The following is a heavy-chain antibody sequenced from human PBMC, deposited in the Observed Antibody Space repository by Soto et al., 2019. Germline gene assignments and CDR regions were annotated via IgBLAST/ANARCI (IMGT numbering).Heavy chain of an antibody. CDR1: GFTFSSYG. CDR3: ATGAKVKIVVVPAANFQ. Sequence: GGSLRLSCAASGFTFSSYGMHWVRQAPGKGLEWVAVISYDGSNKYYADSVKGRFTISRDNSKNTLYLQMNSLRAEDTAVYYCATGAKVKIVVVPAANFQWGQGTLVTVSS. CDR2: ISYDGSNK. D-gene: IGHD2-2*01. V-gene: IGHV3-30*03. J-gene: IGHJ4*02.